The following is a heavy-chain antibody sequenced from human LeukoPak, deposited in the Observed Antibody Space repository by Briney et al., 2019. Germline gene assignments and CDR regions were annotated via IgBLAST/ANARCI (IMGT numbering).Heavy chain of an antibody. CDR3: AKASPTWYYDFWSGYSDYGMDV. V-gene: IGHV3-30*18. CDR2: ISYDGSNK. Sequence: PGGSLRLSCTASGFTFSSAWMHWVRQAPGKGLEWVAVISYDGSNKYYADSVKGRFTISRDNSKNTLYLQMNSLRAEDTAVYYRAKASPTWYYDFWSGYSDYGMDVWGQGTTVTVSS. D-gene: IGHD3-3*01. CDR1: GFTFSSAW. J-gene: IGHJ6*02.